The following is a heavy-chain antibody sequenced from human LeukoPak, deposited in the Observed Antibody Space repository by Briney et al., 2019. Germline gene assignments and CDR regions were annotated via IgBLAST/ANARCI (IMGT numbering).Heavy chain of an antibody. J-gene: IGHJ4*02. V-gene: IGHV4-59*01. D-gene: IGHD1-26*01. CDR2: VYYSGST. CDR3: ARGDSGSFSQFDC. CDR1: GGSISSYY. Sequence: KPSETLSLTCTVSGGSISSYYWSWIRQPPGKGLEWIGYVYYSGSTSYNPSLKSRVTISVDTSKNQFSLKLTSVTAADTAVYYCARGDSGSFSQFDCWGQGTLVTVSS.